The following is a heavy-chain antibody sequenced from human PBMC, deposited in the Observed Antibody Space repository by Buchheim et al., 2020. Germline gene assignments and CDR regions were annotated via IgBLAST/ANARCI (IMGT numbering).Heavy chain of an antibody. V-gene: IGHV3-48*03. CDR3: ARVDQQLVVPFKYFDS. CDR2: ISSSGSTR. J-gene: IGHJ4*02. CDR1: GFTFSNYE. D-gene: IGHD6-13*01. Sequence: EVQLVESGGGLVQPGGSLRLSCAASGFTFSNYEMNWVRQAPGKGLEWVSYISSSGSTRYYADSVKGRFTISRDNAKNSLYLQMNNLRVEDTAVYYCARVDQQLVVPFKYFDSWGQGTL.